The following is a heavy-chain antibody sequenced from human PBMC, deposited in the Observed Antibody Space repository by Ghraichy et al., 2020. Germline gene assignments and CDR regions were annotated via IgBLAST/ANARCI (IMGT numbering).Heavy chain of an antibody. D-gene: IGHD6-6*01. CDR1: GGTFSSYA. V-gene: IGHV1-69*13. CDR3: AREDSSSSRSYYYGMDV. J-gene: IGHJ6*02. CDR2: IIPIFGTA. Sequence: SVKVSCKASGGTFSSYAISWVRQAPGQGLEWMGGIIPIFGTANYAQKFQGRVTITADESTSTAYMELSSLRSEDTAVYYCAREDSSSSRSYYYGMDVWGQGTTVTVSS.